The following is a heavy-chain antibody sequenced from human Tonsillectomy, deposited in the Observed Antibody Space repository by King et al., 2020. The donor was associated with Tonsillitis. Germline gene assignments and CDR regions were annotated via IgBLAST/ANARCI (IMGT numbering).Heavy chain of an antibody. CDR1: GYTFTSNG. Sequence: VQLVESGAEVKKPGASVKVSCKASGYTFTSNGISWVRQAPGQGLEWMGWISTYNGNTNYAQKLQGRVTMTTDTSTSTAYMELRSLTPDDTAVYYCARDGRDYVLFEGWKYWGQGTLVTVSS. D-gene: IGHD4-17*01. J-gene: IGHJ4*02. CDR3: ARDGRDYVLFEGWKY. V-gene: IGHV1-18*04. CDR2: ISTYNGNT.